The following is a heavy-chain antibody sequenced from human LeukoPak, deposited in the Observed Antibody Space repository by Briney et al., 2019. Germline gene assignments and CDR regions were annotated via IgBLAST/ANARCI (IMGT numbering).Heavy chain of an antibody. CDR1: GFTFSSYG. CDR2: IWYDGSNK. V-gene: IGHV3-33*01. J-gene: IGHJ6*02. Sequence: PGRSLRLSCAASGFTFSSYGMHWVRQAPGKGLEWVAVIWYDGSNKYYADSVKGRFTISRDNSKNTLYPQMNSLRAEDTAVYYCARDPLLWFGTQTQYYYYGMDVWGQGTTVTVSS. CDR3: ARDPLLWFGTQTQYYYYGMDV. D-gene: IGHD3-10*01.